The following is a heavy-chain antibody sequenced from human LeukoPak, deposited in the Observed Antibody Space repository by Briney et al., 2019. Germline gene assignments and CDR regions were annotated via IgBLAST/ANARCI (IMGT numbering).Heavy chain of an antibody. CDR2: ISRSSSYI. J-gene: IGHJ4*02. Sequence: GGSLRLSCAASGFTLSSYSMNWVRQAPGKGLEWVSYISRSSSYIYYADSVKGRFTISRDNAKNSLFLHVNSLRAEDTAVYYCARGGLKDCIYGLCYPQPYYFDSWGQGTLVTVSS. D-gene: IGHD2-8*01. CDR3: ARGGLKDCIYGLCYPQPYYFDS. V-gene: IGHV3-21*01. CDR1: GFTLSSYS.